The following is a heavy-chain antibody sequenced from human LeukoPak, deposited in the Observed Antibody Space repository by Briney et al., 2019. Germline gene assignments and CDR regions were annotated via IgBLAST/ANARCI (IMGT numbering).Heavy chain of an antibody. Sequence: SETLSLTCTVSGGSISSSSDYWAWIRQPPGKGLEWIGSIYYSGSTNHDPSLKSRVTISVDTSKNQFSLKLRSVTAADTAVYYCARLGCSGSSCYAVGDWFDPWGQGTLVTVSS. CDR1: GGSISSSSDY. J-gene: IGHJ5*02. CDR3: ARLGCSGSSCYAVGDWFDP. D-gene: IGHD2-15*01. CDR2: IYYSGST. V-gene: IGHV4-39*01.